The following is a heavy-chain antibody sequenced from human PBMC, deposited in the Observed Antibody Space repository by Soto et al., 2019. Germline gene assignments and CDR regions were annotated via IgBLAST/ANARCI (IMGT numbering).Heavy chain of an antibody. D-gene: IGHD5-12*01. CDR2: IYPRYSDT. CDR1: GCTSTNYW. CDR3: TAVDFYDALDV. Sequence: LKIPCQGFGCTSTNYWKGLVLHMAGKSQERMVIIYPRYSDTKYKQSFQRQVTIQAAKSITNTYLQWTSLNASDTAIYYCTAVDFYDALDVWGQGTTVTVSS. V-gene: IGHV5-51*01. J-gene: IGHJ6*02.